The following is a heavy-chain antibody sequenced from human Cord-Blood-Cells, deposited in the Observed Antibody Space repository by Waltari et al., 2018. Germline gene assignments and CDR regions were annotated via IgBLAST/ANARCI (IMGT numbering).Heavy chain of an antibody. CDR3: AKGYSNYYYYYYMDV. J-gene: IGHJ6*03. CDR1: GFTFSSYG. V-gene: IGHV3-30*18. D-gene: IGHD4-4*01. Sequence: LRLSCAASGFTFSSYGMHWVRQAPGKGLEWVAVISYDGSNKYYADSVKGRFTISRDNSKNTLYLQMNSLRAEDTAVYYCAKGYSNYYYYYYMDVWGKGTTVTVSS. CDR2: ISYDGSNK.